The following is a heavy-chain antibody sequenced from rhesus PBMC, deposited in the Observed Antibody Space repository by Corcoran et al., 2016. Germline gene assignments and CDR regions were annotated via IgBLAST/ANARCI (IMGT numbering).Heavy chain of an antibody. D-gene: IGHD3-3*01. Sequence: QLQLQESGPGLVKPSETLSLTCAVSGGSISSNYWSWFRQPPGKGLEWIGCISGSGGSTDYNPSRKSRVTISTDTSKNQFSLKLSSVTAADTAVYYCARDYNFWTGYYTGDAFDFWGQGLRVTVSS. CDR1: GGSISSNY. J-gene: IGHJ3*01. CDR2: ISGSGGST. CDR3: ARDYNFWTGYYTGDAFDF. V-gene: IGHV4-173*01.